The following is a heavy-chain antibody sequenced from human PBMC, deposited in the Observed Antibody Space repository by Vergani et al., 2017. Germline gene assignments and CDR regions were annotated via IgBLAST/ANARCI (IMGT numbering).Heavy chain of an antibody. D-gene: IGHD1-1*01. Sequence: QVQLVQSGAEVKKPGASVKVSCKASGYTFTSYAMHWVRQAPGQRLEWMGWINAGNGNTKYSQKFQGRVTITRDPSASTAYMELSSLRSEDTAVYYCARDYQTGTTFDYWGQGTLVTVSS. J-gene: IGHJ4*02. CDR1: GYTFTSYA. CDR3: ARDYQTGTTFDY. CDR2: INAGNGNT. V-gene: IGHV1-3*01.